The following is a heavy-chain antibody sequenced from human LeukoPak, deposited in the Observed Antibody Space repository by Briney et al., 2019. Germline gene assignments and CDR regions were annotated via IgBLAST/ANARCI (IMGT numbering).Heavy chain of an antibody. J-gene: IGHJ5*02. CDR3: ARSLTTVTTAWFDP. CDR1: GGTFSSYA. D-gene: IGHD4-17*01. Sequence: SVKVSCKASGGTFSSYAISWVRQAPGQGLEWMGRIIPIFGTANYAQKFQGGVTITTDESTSTAYIELSSLRSEDTAVYYCARSLTTVTTAWFDPWGQGTLVTVSS. CDR2: IIPIFGTA. V-gene: IGHV1-69*05.